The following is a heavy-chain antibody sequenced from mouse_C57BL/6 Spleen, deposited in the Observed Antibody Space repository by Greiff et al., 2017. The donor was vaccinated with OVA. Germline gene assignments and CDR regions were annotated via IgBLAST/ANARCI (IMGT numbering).Heavy chain of an antibody. D-gene: IGHD3-2*02. CDR1: GYAFSSSW. CDR3: ARSTAQAFDY. J-gene: IGHJ2*01. V-gene: IGHV1-82*01. CDR2: IYPGDGDT. Sequence: VQLQQSGPELVKPGASVKISCKASGYAFSSSWMNWVKQRPGKGLEWIGRIYPGDGDTNYNGKFKGKATLTADKSSSTAYMQLSSLTSEDSAVYFCARSTAQAFDYWGQGTTLTVSS.